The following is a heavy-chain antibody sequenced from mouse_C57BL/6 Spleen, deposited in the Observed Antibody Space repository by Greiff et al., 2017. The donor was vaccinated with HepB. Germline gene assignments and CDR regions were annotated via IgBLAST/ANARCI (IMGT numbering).Heavy chain of an antibody. J-gene: IGHJ4*01. Sequence: QVQLQQSGPELVKPGASVKISCKASGYAFSSSWMNWVKQRPGKGLEWIGRIYPGDGDTNYNGKFKGKATLTADKSSSTAYMQLSSLTSEDSAVYFCARSGVREGAMDYWGQGTSVTVSS. V-gene: IGHV1-82*01. CDR3: ARSGVREGAMDY. CDR2: IYPGDGDT. CDR1: GYAFSSSW. D-gene: IGHD3-1*01.